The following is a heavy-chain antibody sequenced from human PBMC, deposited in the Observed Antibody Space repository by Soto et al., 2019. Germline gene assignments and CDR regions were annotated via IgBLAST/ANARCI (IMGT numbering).Heavy chain of an antibody. CDR1: GGSISSYY. Sequence: QVQLQESGPGLVKPSETLSLTCTVSGGSISSYYWSWIRQPPGKGLEWIGYIYYSGSTNYNPSLKTRATISEDTSNNQFTLKLSSVTAADTAMYDCAILWGWSVDYWGQGTLVTVSS. J-gene: IGHJ4*02. CDR3: AILWGWSVDY. D-gene: IGHD3-16*01. CDR2: IYYSGST. V-gene: IGHV4-59*08.